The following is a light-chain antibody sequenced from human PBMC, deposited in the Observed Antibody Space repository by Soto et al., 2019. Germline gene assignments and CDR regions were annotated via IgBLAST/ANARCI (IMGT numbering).Light chain of an antibody. CDR1: QGISNY. CDR3: QKYDTARALT. J-gene: IGKJ4*01. Sequence: DIQMTQSPSSLSASVGDRVTITCRASQGISNYLAWYLQKPGKVPKLLIYAASTLQSGVPSRFSGSGSGTDFTLTISSLQPEDVATYYCQKYDTARALTFGGGTKVDI. V-gene: IGKV1-27*01. CDR2: AAS.